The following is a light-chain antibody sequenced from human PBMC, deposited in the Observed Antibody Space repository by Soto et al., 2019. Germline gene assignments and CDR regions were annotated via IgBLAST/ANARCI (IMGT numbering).Light chain of an antibody. CDR2: GAS. V-gene: IGKV3-15*01. Sequence: EIVMTQSPATLSVSPGEGATLSCRASQSVRTNLAWYQQKPGQAPRLLIYGASTRATGITARFSGSGSGTEFTLTISSLQSEDFAVYYCQQYNIWPLSFGPGTKVDIK. CDR3: QQYNIWPLS. CDR1: QSVRTN. J-gene: IGKJ3*01.